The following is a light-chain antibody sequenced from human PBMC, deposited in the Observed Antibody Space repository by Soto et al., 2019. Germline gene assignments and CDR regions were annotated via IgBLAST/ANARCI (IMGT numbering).Light chain of an antibody. CDR2: EVS. Sequence: QSALTQRASVSGSPGQSVTISCTGTSSDVGAYNYVSWYQQHPGNAPKLMIYEVSYRPSGVPDRFSGSKSGNTASLTVSGLQAEDEVDYYCSSYAGSSTVFGTGTKVTVL. V-gene: IGLV2-8*01. CDR3: SSYAGSSTV. J-gene: IGLJ1*01. CDR1: SSDVGAYNY.